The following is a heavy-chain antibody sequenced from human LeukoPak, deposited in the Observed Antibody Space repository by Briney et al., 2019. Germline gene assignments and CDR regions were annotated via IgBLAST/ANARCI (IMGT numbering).Heavy chain of an antibody. CDR2: ISWNSGSI. Sequence: GRSLRLSCAASGFTFDDYAMHWVRQAPGKGLEWVSGISWNSGSIGYADSVKGRFTISRDNAKNSLYLQMNSLRAEDTALYYCAKDIWYSSSSGGFDYWGQGTLVTVSS. CDR1: GFTFDDYA. D-gene: IGHD6-6*01. V-gene: IGHV3-9*01. J-gene: IGHJ4*02. CDR3: AKDIWYSSSSGGFDY.